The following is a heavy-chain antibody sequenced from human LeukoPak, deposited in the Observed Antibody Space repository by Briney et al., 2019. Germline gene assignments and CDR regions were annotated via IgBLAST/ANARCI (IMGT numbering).Heavy chain of an antibody. CDR3: ARAGPRRDGYNVDY. V-gene: IGHV4-59*01. CDR2: IYYTGST. J-gene: IGHJ4*02. D-gene: IGHD5-24*01. CDR1: GGSMSYYY. Sequence: SGTLSLTCTVSGGSMSYYYWGWIRQPPGRGLEWIGYIYYTGSTTYNPSLKSRVTISVDTSKNQFSLKLTSVTAADTAVYYCARAGPRRDGYNVDYWGQGTLVTVSS.